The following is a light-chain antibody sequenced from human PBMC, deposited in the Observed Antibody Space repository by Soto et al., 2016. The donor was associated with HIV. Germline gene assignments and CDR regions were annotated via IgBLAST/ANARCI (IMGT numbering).Light chain of an antibody. V-gene: IGLV3-21*03. CDR3: QVWDISSDHRV. J-gene: IGLJ1*01. Sequence: SYELTQPPSVSVAPGKTATITCGGNNIGSKSVHWHQQKPGQAPVLVVHDNSDRPSWVPERFSGSNSGNTATLTISRVEAGDEADYYCQVWDISSDHRVFGTGTKVSVL. CDR2: DNS. CDR1: NIGSKS.